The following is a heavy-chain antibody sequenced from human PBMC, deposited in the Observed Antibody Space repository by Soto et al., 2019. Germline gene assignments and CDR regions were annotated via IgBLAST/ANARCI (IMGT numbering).Heavy chain of an antibody. CDR2: IWHDGTEK. CDR3: AREENGDAENFDFYYGMDV. D-gene: IGHD1-1*01. CDR1: GFTFTNYG. Sequence: QVQLVASGGGVVQPGRSQRLSCAASGFTFTNYGIHWVRQAPGKGLEWLAVIWHDGTEKYYADAIRGRFTISRDNSIHTVYLQRNSLRAEDTAVYYCAREENGDAENFDFYYGMDVWGQGITVTVSS. V-gene: IGHV3-33*01. J-gene: IGHJ6*02.